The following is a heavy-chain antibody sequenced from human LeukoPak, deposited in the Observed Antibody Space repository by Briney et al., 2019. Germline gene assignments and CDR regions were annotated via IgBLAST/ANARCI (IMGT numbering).Heavy chain of an antibody. CDR3: ARSRMVRGDSYFDY. V-gene: IGHV4-59*08. Sequence: SETLSLTCTVSGGSISSYYWSWIRQPPGKGLEWIGYIYYSGSTNYNPSLKSRVAISVDTSKNQFSLKLSSVTAADTAVYYCARSRMVRGDSYFDYWGQGTLVTVSS. CDR1: GGSISSYY. J-gene: IGHJ4*02. D-gene: IGHD3-10*01. CDR2: IYYSGST.